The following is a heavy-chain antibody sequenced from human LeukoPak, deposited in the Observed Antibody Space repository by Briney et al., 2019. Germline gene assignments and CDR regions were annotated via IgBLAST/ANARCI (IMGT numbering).Heavy chain of an antibody. CDR3: AKANDSGGYEFDY. Sequence: PGGSLRLSCAASGFTFSSYAMSWVRQAPGKGLESFSAISGSGGSTYYADSVKGRFTISRNNSKNTLYLQMNSLRAEDTAVYYCAKANDSGGYEFDYWGQGTLVTVSS. CDR2: ISGSGGST. CDR1: GFTFSSYA. V-gene: IGHV3-23*01. D-gene: IGHD4-23*01. J-gene: IGHJ4*02.